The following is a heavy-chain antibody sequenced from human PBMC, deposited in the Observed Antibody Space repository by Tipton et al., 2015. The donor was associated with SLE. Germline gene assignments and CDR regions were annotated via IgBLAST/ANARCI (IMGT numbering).Heavy chain of an antibody. CDR3: ARTVGAMAHTVYDAFDS. CDR1: GGSISSYY. J-gene: IGHJ3*02. Sequence: TLSLTCTVSGGSISSYYWSWVRQPPGKGLEWIGYIHYSGATHDNPSLKSRVTMSVDMSKNHVSLRLTSVAAADTAVYYCARTVGAMAHTVYDAFDSWGQGKRVTVSS. V-gene: IGHV4-59*01. CDR2: IHYSGAT. D-gene: IGHD1-26*01.